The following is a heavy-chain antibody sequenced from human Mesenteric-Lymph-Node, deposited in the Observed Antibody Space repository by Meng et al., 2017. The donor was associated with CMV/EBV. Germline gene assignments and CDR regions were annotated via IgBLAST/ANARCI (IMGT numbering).Heavy chain of an antibody. CDR3: ARDGDYYDSSGYNPFDY. D-gene: IGHD3-22*01. V-gene: IGHV4-39*07. CDR2: IYYSGST. J-gene: IGHJ4*02. Sequence: QLQLQESGPGLVKPSETLSLTRTVSGGSISSSSCYWGWIRQPPGKGLEWIGSIYYSGSTYYHPSLKSRVTISVDTSKNQFSLKLSSVTAADTAVYYCARDGDYYDSSGYNPFDYWGQGTLVTVSS. CDR1: GGSISSSSCY.